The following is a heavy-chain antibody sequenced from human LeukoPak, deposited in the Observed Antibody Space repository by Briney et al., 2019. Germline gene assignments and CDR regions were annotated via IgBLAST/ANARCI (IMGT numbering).Heavy chain of an antibody. CDR3: AQDRGDGYNYDYYYGMDV. Sequence: GGSLRLSCAASGFTFSSYGMHWVRRAPGKGLEWVAVISGDGSNKYYADSVKGRFTISRDNSKNTLYLQMNSLRAEDTAVYYCAQDRGDGYNYDYYYGMDVWGQGTTVTVSS. CDR2: ISGDGSNK. V-gene: IGHV3-30*18. CDR1: GFTFSSYG. D-gene: IGHD5-24*01. J-gene: IGHJ6*02.